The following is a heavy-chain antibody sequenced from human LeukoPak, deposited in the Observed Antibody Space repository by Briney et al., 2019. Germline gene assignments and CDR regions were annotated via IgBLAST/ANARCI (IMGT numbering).Heavy chain of an antibody. CDR2: LSSGSSYI. CDR1: GFTFSSFG. CDR3: ARSPEIYYRDV. J-gene: IGHJ6*03. D-gene: IGHD5-24*01. Sequence: GGSLRLSCAASGFTFSSFGMNWVRQAPGKGLEWVSSLSSGSSYIYYADSVKGRFTIPRDNAKNSLYLQMNSLRAEDTAVYYCARSPEIYYRDVWGKGPRSPSP. V-gene: IGHV3-21*01.